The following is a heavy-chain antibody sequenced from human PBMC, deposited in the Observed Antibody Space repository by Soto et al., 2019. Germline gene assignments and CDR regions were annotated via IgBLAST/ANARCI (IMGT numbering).Heavy chain of an antibody. J-gene: IGHJ5*02. CDR3: ARTNLRTTLLNWFDP. V-gene: IGHV4-39*07. D-gene: IGHD1-7*01. CDR1: GGSISSSSYY. Sequence: SETLSLTCTVSGGSISSSSYYWGWIRQPPGKGLEWIGEINHSGSTNYNPSLKSRVTISVDTSKNQFSLKLSSVTAADTAVYYCARTNLRTTLLNWFDPWGQGTLVTVSS. CDR2: INHSGST.